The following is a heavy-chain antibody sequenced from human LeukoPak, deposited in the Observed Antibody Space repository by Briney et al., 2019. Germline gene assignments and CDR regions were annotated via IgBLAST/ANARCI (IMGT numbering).Heavy chain of an antibody. CDR1: GFTHPAYDAYY. Sequence: AGGSLRLSCAGFGFTHPAYDAYYMTWIRQAPGKGLEWISYISSSGSTIDYAASVKGRFTISRDNSKNTQYLQMNSLRAEDTAVYYCARDPRRYSSSLGYYYYHYGMDVWGQGTTVTVSS. V-gene: IGHV3-11*04. CDR3: ARDPRRYSSSLGYYYYHYGMDV. D-gene: IGHD6-13*01. J-gene: IGHJ6*02. CDR2: ISSSGSTI.